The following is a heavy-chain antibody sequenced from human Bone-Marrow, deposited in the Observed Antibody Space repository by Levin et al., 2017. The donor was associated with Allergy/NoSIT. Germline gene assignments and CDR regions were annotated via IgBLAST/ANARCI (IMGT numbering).Heavy chain of an antibody. CDR1: GFTFGDYA. V-gene: IGHV3-49*04. Sequence: GESLKISCTASGFTFGDYAMSWVRQAPGKGLEWVGFIRSKAYGGTTEYAASVKGRFTISRDDSKSIAYLQMNSLKTEDTAVYYCTRDGYDYVWGSLRGDYWGQGTLVTVSS. J-gene: IGHJ4*02. CDR2: IRSKAYGGTT. CDR3: TRDGYDYVWGSLRGDY. D-gene: IGHD3-16*01.